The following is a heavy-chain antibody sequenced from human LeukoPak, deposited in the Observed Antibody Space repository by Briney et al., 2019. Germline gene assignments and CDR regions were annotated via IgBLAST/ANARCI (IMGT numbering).Heavy chain of an antibody. CDR1: GFTFSSYG. CDR3: ARGGRGSAAVVAPRSFDI. Sequence: GGSLRLSCAASGFTFSSYGMHWVRQAPGKGLEWVAVIWYDGSNKYYADSVKGRFTISRDNSKNTLYLQMNSLRAEDTAVYYCARGGRGSAAVVAPRSFDIWGQGTMVTVSS. J-gene: IGHJ3*02. CDR2: IWYDGSNK. V-gene: IGHV3-33*01. D-gene: IGHD3-22*01.